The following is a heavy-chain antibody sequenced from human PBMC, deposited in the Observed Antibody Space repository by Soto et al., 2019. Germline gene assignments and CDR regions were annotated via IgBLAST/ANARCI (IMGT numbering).Heavy chain of an antibody. D-gene: IGHD4-4*01. CDR2: IYYSGSS. CDR1: GGSISSISSY. J-gene: IGHJ4*02. Sequence: SDTLSLTCTVSGGSISSISSYWGWIRQPPGKGLEVIGRIYYSGSSYYNPYIKSRVNLLQDTSKHQFSLNLTSMTAADTAVYYCARLGTPDYIRRGHFNXWGQGTLVPVSX. V-gene: IGHV4-39*01. CDR3: ARLGTPDYIRRGHFNX.